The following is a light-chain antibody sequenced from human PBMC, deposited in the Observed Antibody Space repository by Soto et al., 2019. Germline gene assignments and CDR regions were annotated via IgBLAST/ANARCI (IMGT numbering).Light chain of an antibody. V-gene: IGKV1-27*01. J-gene: IGKJ4*01. CDR2: ATS. Sequence: DVQMTQSPSSLSSFVGDRATITCRASQGIAPYLAWFQQKPGKAPTLLIYATSTLPSGVPSRFSGSGSGTDFTLTINSLQPEDFATYYCQKYNNSPLTFGGGTKVEIK. CDR3: QKYNNSPLT. CDR1: QGIAPY.